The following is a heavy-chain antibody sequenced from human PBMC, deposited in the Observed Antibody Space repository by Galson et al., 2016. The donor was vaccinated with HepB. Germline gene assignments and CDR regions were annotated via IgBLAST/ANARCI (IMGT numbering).Heavy chain of an antibody. CDR3: AREEPHDYGDDDFSF. CDR1: GFTLRSYA. CDR2: TSFDGGNE. V-gene: IGHV3-30-3*01. D-gene: IGHD4-17*01. J-gene: IGHJ4*02. Sequence: SLRLSCAASGFTLRSYALHWVRQAPGKGLEWVAVTSFDGGNEYYADSVKGRFTISRDDSKNTLYLQMNSLTAEDTAVYFCAREEPHDYGDDDFSFWGQGTLVTVSS.